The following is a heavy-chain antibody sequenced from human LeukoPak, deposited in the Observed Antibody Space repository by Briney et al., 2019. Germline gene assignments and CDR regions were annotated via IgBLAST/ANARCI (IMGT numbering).Heavy chain of an antibody. Sequence: SETLSLTCTVSGASINSYYWSWIRQPPGKGLEWIGYIYYSGSTYYNPSLKSRLTMSVDTSENQFSLKLRSVTAADTAVYYCARSPPPSGSYLGVLSWFDPWGQGTLVTVSS. CDR2: IYYSGST. V-gene: IGHV4-59*01. D-gene: IGHD3-10*01. J-gene: IGHJ5*02. CDR3: ARSPPPSGSYLGVLSWFDP. CDR1: GASINSYY.